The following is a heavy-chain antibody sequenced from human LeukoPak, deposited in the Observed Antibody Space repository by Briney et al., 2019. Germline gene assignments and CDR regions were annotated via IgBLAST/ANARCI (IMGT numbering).Heavy chain of an antibody. Sequence: SETLSLTCTVSGGSISSYYWSWIRQPPGKGLEWIGYIYYSGSTNYNPSLKSRVTISIDTSKNQFSLRLNSVTAADTAMYYCAKSGGYGLIDYWGQGTRVTVSS. CDR2: IYYSGST. CDR1: GGSISSYY. J-gene: IGHJ4*02. V-gene: IGHV4-59*08. D-gene: IGHD1-26*01. CDR3: AKSGGYGLIDY.